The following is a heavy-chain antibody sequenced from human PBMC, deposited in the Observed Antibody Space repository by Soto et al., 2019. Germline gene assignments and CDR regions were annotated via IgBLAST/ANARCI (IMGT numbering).Heavy chain of an antibody. V-gene: IGHV3-74*01. CDR2: INSDGSST. D-gene: IGHD2-15*01. CDR1: GFIFSSYW. Sequence: EVQLVESGGGLVQPGGSLRLSCAASGFIFSSYWMHWVRQAPGKGLVWVSRINSDGSSTSYADSVKGRFTISRDNAKNTLYLQMNSLRAEDTAVYYCARGGSLNWYFDLWGRGTLVTVSS. J-gene: IGHJ2*01. CDR3: ARGGSLNWYFDL.